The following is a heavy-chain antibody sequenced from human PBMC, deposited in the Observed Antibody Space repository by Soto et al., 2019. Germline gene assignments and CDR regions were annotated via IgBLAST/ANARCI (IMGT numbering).Heavy chain of an antibody. D-gene: IGHD3-22*01. Sequence: SETLSLTCTVSGGSISSYYWHWIRQPPGKGLEWVGNMYYSGSTNYSPSLKSRVTISVDTSNNQFSLKLSSVTAADTAVYYCARGGYYDSSGYCIDYWGQGTLVTVSS. CDR3: ARGGYYDSSGYCIDY. J-gene: IGHJ4*02. V-gene: IGHV4-59*01. CDR1: GGSISSYY. CDR2: MYYSGST.